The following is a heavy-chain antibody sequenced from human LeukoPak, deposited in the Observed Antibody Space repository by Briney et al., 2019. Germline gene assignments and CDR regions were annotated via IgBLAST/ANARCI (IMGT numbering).Heavy chain of an antibody. V-gene: IGHV3-23*01. D-gene: IGHD1-26*01. Sequence: GGSLRLSCAASGFTFSSYAMSWVRQAPGKGLEWVSAISGSGGSTYYADSVKGRFTISRDNSRNTLYLQMNSLRAEDTAVYFCARGYNSRAATTDCCPLDYWGQGTLVTVSS. J-gene: IGHJ4*02. CDR3: ARGYNSRAATTDCCPLDY. CDR2: ISGSGGST. CDR1: GFTFSSYA.